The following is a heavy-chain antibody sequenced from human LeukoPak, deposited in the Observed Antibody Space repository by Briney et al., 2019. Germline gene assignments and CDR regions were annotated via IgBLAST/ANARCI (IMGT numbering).Heavy chain of an antibody. V-gene: IGHV4-59*08. D-gene: IGHD4-23*01. CDR1: GFTFSSYA. CDR3: ARHHNGGTHPLDH. J-gene: IGHJ4*02. Sequence: PGGSLRLSCAASGFTFSSYAMSWIRQPPGKGLEWIAYIYYSGTANYNPSLKSRVTISVDTSKNQFSLKLSSVTAADTAVYYCARHHNGGTHPLDHWGQGTLVTVSS. CDR2: IYYSGTA.